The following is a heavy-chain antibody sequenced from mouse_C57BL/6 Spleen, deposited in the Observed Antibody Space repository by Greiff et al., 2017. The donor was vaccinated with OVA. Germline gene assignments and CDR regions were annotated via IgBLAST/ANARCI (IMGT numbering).Heavy chain of an antibody. Sequence: EVMLVESGGGLVKPGGSLKLSCAASGFTFSSYAMSWVRQTPEKRLEWVATISDGGSYTSYPDNVKGRFTISRDNAKNNLYLQMSHLKSEDTAMYYCARGITTVVATDAMDYWGQGTSVTVSS. J-gene: IGHJ4*01. CDR1: GFTFSSYA. D-gene: IGHD1-1*01. CDR3: ARGITTVVATDAMDY. CDR2: ISDGGSYT. V-gene: IGHV5-4*03.